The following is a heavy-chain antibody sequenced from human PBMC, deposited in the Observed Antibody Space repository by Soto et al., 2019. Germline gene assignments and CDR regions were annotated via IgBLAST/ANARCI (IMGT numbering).Heavy chain of an antibody. CDR1: GFRFSDYG. CDR2: ISSGSSTI. D-gene: IGHD2-8*01. CDR3: AMGGYCTRNRCFDGFDI. V-gene: IGHV3-48*01. Sequence: GGSLRLSCAASGFRFSDYGMNWVRQAPGKGLEWVSYISSGSSTINYAHSVKGRFVISRDNAKNSLSLQMDSLRGEDTAVYYCAMGGYCTRNRCFDGFDIWGQGTMVTVSS. J-gene: IGHJ3*02.